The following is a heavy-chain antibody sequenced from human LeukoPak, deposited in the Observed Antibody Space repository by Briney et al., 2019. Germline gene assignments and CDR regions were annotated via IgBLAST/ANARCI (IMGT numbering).Heavy chain of an antibody. CDR1: GYTFTSYG. Sequence: GASVTVSCKASGYTFTSYGISWVRQAPGQGLEWMGWISAYNGNTNYAQKLQGRVTMTTDTSTSTAYMELRSLRSDDTAVYYCARGKTDCSSTSCYTRGNWFDPWGQGTLVTASS. D-gene: IGHD2-2*02. CDR3: ARGKTDCSSTSCYTRGNWFDP. V-gene: IGHV1-18*01. CDR2: ISAYNGNT. J-gene: IGHJ5*02.